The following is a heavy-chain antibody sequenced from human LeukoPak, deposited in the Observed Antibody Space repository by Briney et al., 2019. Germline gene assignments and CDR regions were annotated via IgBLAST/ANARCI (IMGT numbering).Heavy chain of an antibody. J-gene: IGHJ6*04. V-gene: IGHV4-34*01. Sequence: SETLSLTCAVYGGSFSGYYWSWIRQPPGKGLEWIGEINNSGSTNYNPSLKSRVTISVDTSKNQFSLKLSSVTAADTAVYYCARGYGVVVPAAMVNYGMDVWGKGTTVTVSS. D-gene: IGHD2-2*01. CDR2: INNSGST. CDR3: ARGYGVVVPAAMVNYGMDV. CDR1: GGSFSGYY.